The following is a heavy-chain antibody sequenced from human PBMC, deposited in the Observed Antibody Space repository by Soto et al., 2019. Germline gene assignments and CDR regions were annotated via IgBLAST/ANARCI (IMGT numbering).Heavy chain of an antibody. Sequence: SETLSLTCTVSGGSISSSSFYWGWIRQPPGKGLEWIGSIYYSGSTYYNPSLKSRVTISVDTSKNQFSLKLSSVTAADTAVYYFARHEVTMVRGVLNWFDPWGQGTLVTVSS. J-gene: IGHJ5*02. D-gene: IGHD3-10*01. CDR1: GGSISSSSFY. V-gene: IGHV4-39*01. CDR2: IYYSGST. CDR3: ARHEVTMVRGVLNWFDP.